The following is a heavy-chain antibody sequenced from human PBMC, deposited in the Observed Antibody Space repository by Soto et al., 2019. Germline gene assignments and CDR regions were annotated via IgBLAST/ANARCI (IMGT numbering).Heavy chain of an antibody. CDR3: ARLRNSDAFDI. Sequence: SETLSLTCAVSGGSISSSNWWSRVRQPPGKGLEWIGEIYHSGSTNYNPSLKSRVTISVDKSKNQFSLKLSSVTAADTAMYYCARLRNSDAFDIWGQGTMVTVSS. CDR1: GGSISSSNW. V-gene: IGHV4-4*02. CDR2: IYHSGST. J-gene: IGHJ3*02.